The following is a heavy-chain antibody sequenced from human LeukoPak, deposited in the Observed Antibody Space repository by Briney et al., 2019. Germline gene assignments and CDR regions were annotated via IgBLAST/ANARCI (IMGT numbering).Heavy chain of an antibody. V-gene: IGHV1-46*01. D-gene: IGHD1-1*01. CDR1: GYTSTSYY. Sequence: ASVKVSCKASGYTSTSYYMHWVRQAPGQGLEWMGIINPSGGSTSYAQKFQGRVTMTRDMSTSTVYMELSSLRSEDTAVYYCARVGYWNDGRFDYWGQGTLVTVSS. CDR3: ARVGYWNDGRFDY. J-gene: IGHJ4*02. CDR2: INPSGGST.